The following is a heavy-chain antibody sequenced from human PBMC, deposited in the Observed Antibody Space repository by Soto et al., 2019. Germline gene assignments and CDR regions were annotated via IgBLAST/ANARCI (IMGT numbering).Heavy chain of an antibody. CDR2: IYYSGST. CDR1: GGSISSGDYY. D-gene: IGHD3-3*02. Sequence: QVQLQESGPGLVTPSETLSLTCSVSGGSISSGDYYWSWIRKQPGKGLEWIGYIYYSGSTNYNPSLKIRVTMSVDLSKNQFSLKLSSVTAADTAFYYCARRWGSKHFVLQRAWFDPWGHGTLVTVSS. V-gene: IGHV4-31*03. CDR3: ARRWGSKHFVLQRAWFDP. J-gene: IGHJ5*02.